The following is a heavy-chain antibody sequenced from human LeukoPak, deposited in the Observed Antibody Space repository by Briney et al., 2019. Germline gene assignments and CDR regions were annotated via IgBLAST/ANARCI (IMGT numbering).Heavy chain of an antibody. D-gene: IGHD5-24*01. CDR3: ARPTIYNPRNWYFDL. CDR2: IYYSGST. Sequence: SETLSLTCTVSGGSISSSSYYWGWIRQPPGKGLEWIGSIYYSGSTYYNPSLKSRVAISVDTSKNQFSLKLSSVTAADTAIYYCARPTIYNPRNWYFDLWGRGTLVTVSS. CDR1: GGSISSSSYY. J-gene: IGHJ2*01. V-gene: IGHV4-39*07.